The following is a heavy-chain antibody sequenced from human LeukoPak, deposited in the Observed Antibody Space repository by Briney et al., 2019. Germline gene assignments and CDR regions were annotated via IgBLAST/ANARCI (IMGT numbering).Heavy chain of an antibody. CDR2: IYYSGST. D-gene: IGHD3-22*01. V-gene: IGHV4-59*01. Sequence: SETLSLTCTVSGSSISSYYWSWIRQPPGKGLEWIGYIYYSGSTNYNPSLKSRVTISVDTSKNQFSLKLSSVTAADTAVYYCARGPWYYDSSGYYPRAWGQGTLVTVSS. CDR3: ARGPWYYDSSGYYPRA. CDR1: GSSISSYY. J-gene: IGHJ4*02.